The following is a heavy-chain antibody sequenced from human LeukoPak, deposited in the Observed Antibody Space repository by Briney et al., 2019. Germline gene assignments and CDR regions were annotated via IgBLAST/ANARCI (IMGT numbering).Heavy chain of an antibody. V-gene: IGHV3-21*01. CDR3: ARDGVVPAAIFPFDY. D-gene: IGHD2-2*02. CDR1: GLTFSSYS. CDR2: ISSSSSYI. J-gene: IGHJ4*02. Sequence: GGSLRLSCAASGLTFSSYSMNWVRQAPGKGLEWVSSISSSSSYIYYADSVKGRFTISRDNAKNSLYLHMNSLRAEDTAVYYCARDGVVPAAIFPFDYWGQGTLVTVSS.